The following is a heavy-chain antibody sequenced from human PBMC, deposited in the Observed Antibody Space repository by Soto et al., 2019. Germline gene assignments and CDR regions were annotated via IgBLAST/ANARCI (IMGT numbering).Heavy chain of an antibody. CDR2: IHHSGST. D-gene: IGHD3-22*01. V-gene: IGHV4-4*02. CDR3: ARTSYYDSSGYYNMDV. J-gene: IGHJ6*02. Sequence: QVQLQESGPGLVKPSGTLSLTCAVSAGSISSSNWWTWVRQSPGKGLEWIGEIHHSGSTNYNPSLNSRVTISGDKSKNQFSLKLTSVTAADTADYYCARTSYYDSSGYYNMDVWGQGTTVTVSS. CDR1: AGSISSSNW.